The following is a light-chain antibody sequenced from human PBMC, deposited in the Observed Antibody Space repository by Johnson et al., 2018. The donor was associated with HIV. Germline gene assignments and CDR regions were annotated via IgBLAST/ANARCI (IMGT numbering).Light chain of an antibody. Sequence: QSVLTQPPSVSAAPGQKVTISCSGSSSNIGDNYVSWYQQLPGTAPKVLIYENNERPSGIPDRFSGSRSGTSATLGITGLQTGDEADYYCGTWDSSLGASYVFGTGTKVT. CDR2: ENN. CDR3: GTWDSSLGASYV. V-gene: IGLV1-51*02. J-gene: IGLJ1*01. CDR1: SSNIGDNY.